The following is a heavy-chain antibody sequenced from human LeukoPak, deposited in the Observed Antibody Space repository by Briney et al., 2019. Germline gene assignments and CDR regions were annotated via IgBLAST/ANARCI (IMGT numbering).Heavy chain of an antibody. V-gene: IGHV3-74*01. CDR3: ARESARYCSGGSCYSDAFDI. J-gene: IGHJ3*02. Sequence: GGSLRLSCAAAASGFTFTTHWMHWVRQAPGKGRVWVSRIKNDGTTTSYADSVKGRFTISRDNAKHTLYLEMNNLRGEDTAVYYCARESARYCSGGSCYSDAFDIWGQGTMVIVSS. CDR2: IKNDGTTT. D-gene: IGHD2-15*01. CDR1: GFTFTTHW.